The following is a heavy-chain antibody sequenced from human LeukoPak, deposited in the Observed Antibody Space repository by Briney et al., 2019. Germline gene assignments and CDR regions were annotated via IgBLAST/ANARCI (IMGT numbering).Heavy chain of an antibody. D-gene: IGHD6-13*01. CDR2: ISGSGHDI. CDR3: ARDGLNIAAAGIDY. J-gene: IGHJ4*02. CDR1: GFTFSDSY. V-gene: IGHV3-11*06. Sequence: GGSLRLSCAASGFTFSDSYMTWVRQAPGKGVEWVAYISGSGHDINYSDSVKGRFTISRDNAKNSLYLQMNSLRAEDTAVYYCARDGLNIAAAGIDYWGQGTLVTVSS.